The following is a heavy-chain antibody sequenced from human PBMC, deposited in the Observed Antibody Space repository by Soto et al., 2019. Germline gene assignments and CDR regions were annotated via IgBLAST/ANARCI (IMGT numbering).Heavy chain of an antibody. CDR2: IRSTAYGAPT. CDR1: GFTFGAYT. V-gene: IGHV3-49*04. J-gene: IGHJ4*02. Sequence: HPGGSLRLSCTGSGFTFGAYTMSWVRQAPGKGLEWVGSIRSTAYGAPTDVAASVKGRFTISRDDSNGTAYLQMNSLKTEDAAMYYCASSLRYCGGGSCYPYFFDCWGQGTLVTVSS. D-gene: IGHD2-15*01. CDR3: ASSLRYCGGGSCYPYFFDC.